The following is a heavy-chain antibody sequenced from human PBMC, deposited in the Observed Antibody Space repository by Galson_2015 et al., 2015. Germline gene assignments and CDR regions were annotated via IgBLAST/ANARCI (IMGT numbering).Heavy chain of an antibody. CDR1: GFTFSSYA. V-gene: IGHV3-30-3*01. J-gene: IGHJ4*02. Sequence: SLRLSCAASGFTFSSYAMNWVRQAPGKGLEWVAVISYDGSNKYYADSVKGRFTISRDNSKNTLYLQMNSLRAEDTAVYYCARDRSYGSLGVGYWGQATLVTVSS. D-gene: IGHD5-18*01. CDR2: ISYDGSNK. CDR3: ARDRSYGSLGVGY.